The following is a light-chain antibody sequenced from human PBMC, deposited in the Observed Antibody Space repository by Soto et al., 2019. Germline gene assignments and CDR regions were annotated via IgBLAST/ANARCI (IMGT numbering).Light chain of an antibody. V-gene: IGKV3-11*01. J-gene: IGKJ2*01. CDR1: QSVSSY. Sequence: EIVLTQSPATLSLSPGERATLSCRASQSVSSYLAWYQQKPGQAPRLLIYDASNRATGIPARFSGSGSGTDFTLTISRLEPEDFAVYYCQQRSSYTFGQGTKLEIK. CDR2: DAS. CDR3: QQRSSYT.